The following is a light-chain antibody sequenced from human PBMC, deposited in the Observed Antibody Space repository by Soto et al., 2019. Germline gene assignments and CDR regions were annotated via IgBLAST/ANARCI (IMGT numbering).Light chain of an antibody. CDR1: SSNIGSNY. V-gene: IGLV1-47*01. Sequence: QSVLTQPPSASGTPGQRVTISCSGSSSNIGSNYVYWYQQLPGTAPKLLIYRNNQRPSGVPDRFSGSKSGTSASLAISGLRSEDEADYYCAACDDSLSAFYGFGTGTKLTVL. CDR3: AACDDSLSAFYG. CDR2: RNN. J-gene: IGLJ1*01.